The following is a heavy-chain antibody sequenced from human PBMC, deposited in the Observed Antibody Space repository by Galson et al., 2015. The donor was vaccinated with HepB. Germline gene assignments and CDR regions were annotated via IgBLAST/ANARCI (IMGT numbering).Heavy chain of an antibody. J-gene: IGHJ6*02. V-gene: IGHV1-3*01. CDR1: GYTFTSYA. Sequence: SVKVSCKASGYTFTSYAMHWVRQAPGQRLEWMGWINAGNGNTKYSQKFQGRVTITRDTSASTAYMELSSLRSEDTAVYYCARGGGIQLWLRSYYYGMDVWGQGTTVTVSS. CDR3: ARGGGIQLWLRSYYYGMDV. CDR2: INAGNGNT. D-gene: IGHD5-18*01.